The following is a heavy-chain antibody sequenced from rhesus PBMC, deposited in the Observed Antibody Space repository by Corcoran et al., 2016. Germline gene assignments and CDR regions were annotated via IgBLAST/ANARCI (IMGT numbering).Heavy chain of an antibody. CDR1: GYSISSGYY. D-gene: IGHD2-39*01. CDR3: ARDKVYYFDY. CDR2: ITSSGST. J-gene: IGHJ4*01. Sequence: QVQLQESGPGLVKPSETLSRTCAVSGYSISSGYYWSWIRQPPGQGLEWIGYITSSGSTSYTPSLKSRVTISRDTSQNQFALKLSYVTAADTAVYYCARDKVYYFDYWGQGVLVTVSS. V-gene: IGHV4-122*02.